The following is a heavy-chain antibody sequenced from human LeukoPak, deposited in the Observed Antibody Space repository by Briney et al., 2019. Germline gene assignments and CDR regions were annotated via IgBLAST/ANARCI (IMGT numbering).Heavy chain of an antibody. J-gene: IGHJ4*02. CDR2: INHSGST. CDR1: GGSFSGYY. D-gene: IGHD2-15*01. V-gene: IGHV4-34*01. CDR3: ARERCSGGSCSRPRTTYYFDY. Sequence: PPETLSLTCAVYGGSFSGYYWSWIRQPPGKGLEWIGEINHSGSTNYNPSLKSRVTISVDTSKNQFSLKLSSVTAADTAVYYCARERCSGGSCSRPRTTYYFDYWGQGTLVTVSS.